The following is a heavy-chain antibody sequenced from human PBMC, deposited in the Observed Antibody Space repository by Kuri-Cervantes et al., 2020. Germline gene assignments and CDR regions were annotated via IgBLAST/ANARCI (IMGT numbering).Heavy chain of an antibody. V-gene: IGHV4-38-2*02. Sequence: SETLSLTCTVSGYSISSGYYWGWIRQSPGKGLEWIGSIYHSGSTNYNPSLKSLVTISVDTSKNQFSLNLSSVTAADTAVYYCARDPYHSGYDYPVDNWGQGTLVTVSS. CDR1: GYSISSGYY. J-gene: IGHJ4*02. CDR3: ARDPYHSGYDYPVDN. CDR2: IYHSGST. D-gene: IGHD5-12*01.